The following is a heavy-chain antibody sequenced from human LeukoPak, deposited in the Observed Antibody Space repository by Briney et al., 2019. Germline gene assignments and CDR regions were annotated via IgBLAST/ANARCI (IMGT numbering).Heavy chain of an antibody. CDR3: SRRLDY. J-gene: IGHJ4*02. V-gene: IGHV3-7*03. Sequence: EWVANIRADGTEKYHADSVKGRFTISRDNAKNSLYLQLNSLRVEDTAVYYCSRRLDYWGQGTLVTVS. CDR2: IRADGTEK.